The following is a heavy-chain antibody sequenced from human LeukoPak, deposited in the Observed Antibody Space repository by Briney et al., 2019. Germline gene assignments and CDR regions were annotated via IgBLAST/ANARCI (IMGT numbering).Heavy chain of an antibody. V-gene: IGHV3-74*01. J-gene: IGHJ4*02. CDR3: ATDRSSIAARPH. D-gene: IGHD6-6*01. CDR2: INPDGSST. CDR1: GFTFSSYW. Sequence: GGSLRLSCAASGFTFSSYWMHWVRQAPGKGLVWVSRINPDGSSTNYADSVKGRFTISRDSAKNTLYLQMNSLRAEDTAVYYCATDRSSIAARPHWGQGTLVTVSS.